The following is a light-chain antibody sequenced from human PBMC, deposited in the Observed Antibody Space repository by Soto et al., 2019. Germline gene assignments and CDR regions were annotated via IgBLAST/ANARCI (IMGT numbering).Light chain of an antibody. CDR1: QTITT. J-gene: IGKJ4*01. Sequence: ELVLTQSPGTLSLSPGERATLSGRASQTITTLAWYQRKPGQAPRLLIYRVSSRATGVPDRFSGSGSGTDYTLTISRLEPEDFAVYYCQQYGNLPLTFGGGTKVDIK. CDR2: RVS. V-gene: IGKV3-20*01. CDR3: QQYGNLPLT.